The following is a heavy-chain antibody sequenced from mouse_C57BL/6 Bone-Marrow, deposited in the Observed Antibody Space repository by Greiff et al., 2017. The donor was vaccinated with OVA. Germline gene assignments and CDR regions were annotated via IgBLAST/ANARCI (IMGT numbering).Heavy chain of an antibody. Sequence: QVQLQQSGAELVRPGASVKLSCKASGYTFTDYYINWVKQRPGQGLEWIARIYPGSGNTYYNEKFKGKATLTAEKSSSTAYMQLSSLTSEDSAVYFCARNGSSSTWAMDYWGQGTSVTVSS. CDR2: IYPGSGNT. V-gene: IGHV1-76*01. J-gene: IGHJ4*01. CDR3: ARNGSSSTWAMDY. CDR1: GYTFTDYY. D-gene: IGHD1-1*01.